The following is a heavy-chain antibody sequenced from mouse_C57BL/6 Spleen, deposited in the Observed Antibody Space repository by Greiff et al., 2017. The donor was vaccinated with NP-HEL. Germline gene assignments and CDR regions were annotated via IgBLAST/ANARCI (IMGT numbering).Heavy chain of an antibody. Sequence: VQGVESGAELMKPGASVKLSCKATGYTFTGYWIEWVKQRPGHGLEWIGEILHGSGITNYNEKFKGKATVPADTASNTAYLQRSSLTTEDTAIYYCARRIYYESYWCFDVRGTGTTVTVSS. CDR3: ARRIYYESYWCFDV. D-gene: IGHD2-4*01. V-gene: IGHV1-9*01. CDR1: GYTFTGYW. J-gene: IGHJ1*03. CDR2: ILHGSGIT.